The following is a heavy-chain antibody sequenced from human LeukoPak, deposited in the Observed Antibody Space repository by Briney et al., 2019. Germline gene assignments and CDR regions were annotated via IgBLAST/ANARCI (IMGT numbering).Heavy chain of an antibody. Sequence: SETLSLTCSVSGGSIGTYYWSWIRQPAGEGLEWIGRIYTGGSTNYNPSLKSRVTLSIETPKNQFSLELTSVTAADTAVYYCARAPTAYCLSTNCQPYFDYWGQGILVTVSS. CDR3: ARAPTAYCLSTNCQPYFDY. CDR2: IYTGGST. V-gene: IGHV4-4*07. J-gene: IGHJ4*02. CDR1: GGSIGTYY. D-gene: IGHD2-2*01.